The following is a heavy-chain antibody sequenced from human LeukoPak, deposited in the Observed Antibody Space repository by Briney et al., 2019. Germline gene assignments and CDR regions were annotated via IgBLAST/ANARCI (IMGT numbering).Heavy chain of an antibody. J-gene: IGHJ1*01. Sequence: ASVKVSCKASGYTFTSYGISWVRQAPGQGLEWMGWISAYNGNTNYAQKLQGRVTMTTDTSTSTAYMELRSLRSDDTAVYYCARGDDYGDNEVHFQHWGQGTLVTVYS. D-gene: IGHD4-17*01. V-gene: IGHV1-18*01. CDR1: GYTFTSYG. CDR3: ARGDDYGDNEVHFQH. CDR2: ISAYNGNT.